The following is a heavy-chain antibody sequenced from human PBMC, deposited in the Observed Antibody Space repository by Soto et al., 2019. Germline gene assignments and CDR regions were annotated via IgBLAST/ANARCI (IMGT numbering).Heavy chain of an antibody. CDR3: ARSIGAWFGELWGKFDY. D-gene: IGHD3-10*01. Sequence: GASVKVSCKASGYTFTSYGISWVRQAPGQGLEWMGWISAYNGNTNYAQKLQGRVTMTTDTSTSTAYMELRSLRSDDTAVYYCARSIGAWFGELWGKFDYRAQRTPVTGSS. CDR2: ISAYNGNT. CDR1: GYTFTSYG. V-gene: IGHV1-18*01. J-gene: IGHJ4*02.